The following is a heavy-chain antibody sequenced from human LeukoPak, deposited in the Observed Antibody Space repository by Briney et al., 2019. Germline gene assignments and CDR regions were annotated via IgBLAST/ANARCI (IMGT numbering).Heavy chain of an antibody. D-gene: IGHD3-10*01. CDR3: AGGSGSYFEYYFDY. CDR2: IYTSGSA. V-gene: IGHV4-4*07. Sequence: QSSETLSLTCTVSGGSISSYYWSWIRQPAGKGLEWIGRIYTSGSANYNPSLNSRVTMSVDTSKNQFSLKLSSVTAADTAVYYCAGGSGSYFEYYFDYWGQGTLVTVSS. CDR1: GGSISSYY. J-gene: IGHJ4*02.